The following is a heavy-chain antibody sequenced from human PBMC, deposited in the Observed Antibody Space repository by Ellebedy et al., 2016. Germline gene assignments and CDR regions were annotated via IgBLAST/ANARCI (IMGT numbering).Heavy chain of an antibody. CDR2: MNPNSGNT. CDR3: VRYYESKTYWGSDRYMDV. Sequence: ASVKVSCKASGYTFTDYDINWVRQATGQGLEWMGRMNPNSGNTGYAQKFQGRVTMTSDNSISTAYMELSSLRSEDTATYYCVRYYESKTYWGSDRYMDVWGKGTTVTVSS. D-gene: IGHD3-22*01. V-gene: IGHV1-8*01. CDR1: GYTFTDYD. J-gene: IGHJ6*03.